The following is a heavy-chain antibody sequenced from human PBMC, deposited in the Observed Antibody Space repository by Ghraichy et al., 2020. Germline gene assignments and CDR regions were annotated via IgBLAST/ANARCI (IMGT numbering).Heavy chain of an antibody. Sequence: GGSLRLSCAASGFTFSSYAMSWVRQAPGKGLEWVSAISGSGGSTYYADSVKGRFTISRDNSKNTLYLQMNSLRAEDTAVYYCANLPKYYDILTGYYIPYYVDSWGQGTLVTVSS. V-gene: IGHV3-23*01. CDR1: GFTFSSYA. D-gene: IGHD3-9*01. J-gene: IGHJ4*02. CDR2: ISGSGGST. CDR3: ANLPKYYDILTGYYIPYYVDS.